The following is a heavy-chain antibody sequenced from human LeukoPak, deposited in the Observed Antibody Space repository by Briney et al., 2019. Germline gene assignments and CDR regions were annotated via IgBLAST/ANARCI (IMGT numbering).Heavy chain of an antibody. CDR2: IWYDGSNT. CDR1: GFAFASYD. Sequence: GGSLRLSCAASGFAFASYDMHWVRQAPGKGLEWVALIWYDGSNTYYTDSVRGRFTISRDNSKNTLYLQLNSLTAEDTAAYYCARGDRDPFDYWGQGTLVTVSS. D-gene: IGHD2-21*02. J-gene: IGHJ4*02. CDR3: ARGDRDPFDY. V-gene: IGHV3-33*01.